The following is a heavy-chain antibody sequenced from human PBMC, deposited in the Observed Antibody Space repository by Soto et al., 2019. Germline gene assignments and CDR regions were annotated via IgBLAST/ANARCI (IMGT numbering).Heavy chain of an antibody. Sequence: GGSLRLSCAASGFTFSSYAMSWVRQAPGKGLEWVSAISGSGGSTYYADSVKGRFTISRDNSKNTLYLQMNSLRAEDTAVYYCANLIDFWSGYYTDPDWGQGTLVTVSS. CDR3: ANLIDFWSGYYTDPD. CDR1: GFTFSSYA. J-gene: IGHJ4*02. D-gene: IGHD3-3*01. CDR2: ISGSGGST. V-gene: IGHV3-23*01.